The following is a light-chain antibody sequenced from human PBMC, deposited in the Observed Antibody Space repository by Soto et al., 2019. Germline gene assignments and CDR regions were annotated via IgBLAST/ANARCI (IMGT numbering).Light chain of an antibody. CDR3: QHYNIWPYT. CDR1: QSIRSD. Sequence: IVMTQSPVSLSVSPGERATFSCRASQSIRSDLAWYQQKPGQAPRLLIYGASTKATGIPARFSGSGSGTEFTLTISRLQAEDCAVYYCQHYNIWPYTFGQGTKLEI. V-gene: IGKV3-15*01. J-gene: IGKJ2*01. CDR2: GAS.